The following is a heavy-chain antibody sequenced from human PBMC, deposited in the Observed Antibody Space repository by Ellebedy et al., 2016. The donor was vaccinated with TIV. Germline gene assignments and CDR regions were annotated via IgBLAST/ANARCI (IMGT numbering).Heavy chain of an antibody. D-gene: IGHD3-10*01. V-gene: IGHV1-2*02. CDR3: AREFSMFRGAV. CDR1: GYTFTAYY. J-gene: IGHJ4*02. Sequence: AASVKVSCKASGYTFTAYYIHWLRQAPGQRLEWMGWINPNTGGSDYAQKFQGRVTLTGDTSISSAYMELNSLRSEDTAIYYCAREFSMFRGAVWGQGTLVAVSS. CDR2: INPNTGGS.